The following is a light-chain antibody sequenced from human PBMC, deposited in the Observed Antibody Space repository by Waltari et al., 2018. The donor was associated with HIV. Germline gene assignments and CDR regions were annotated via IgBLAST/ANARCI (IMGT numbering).Light chain of an antibody. CDR2: WAS. Sequence: DIVMTQSPDSLAVSLGARATINCKSSQSLLYSSNNKNYLAWYQQKPGQPPKLLLYWASTRESGVPDRFSGSGSATDFTLTISSLQAEDVAVYYCQQYSITPVTFGQGTKLEIK. J-gene: IGKJ2*01. CDR1: QSLLYSSNNKNY. V-gene: IGKV4-1*01. CDR3: QQYSITPVT.